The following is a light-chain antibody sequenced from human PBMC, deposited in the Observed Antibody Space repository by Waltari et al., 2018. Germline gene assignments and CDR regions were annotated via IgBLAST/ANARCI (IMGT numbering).Light chain of an antibody. V-gene: IGKV1-16*02. CDR3: LQYYSYPRT. Sequence: DIQMTQSPSTLSASVGDRVTITCRASQGINNYLSWYQQKSGKAPKSLMYGASVLHGGVPSKFSGSGSGTEFTLTISSLQPEDFATYYCLQYYSYPRTFGQGTKVEIK. CDR2: GAS. CDR1: QGINNY. J-gene: IGKJ1*01.